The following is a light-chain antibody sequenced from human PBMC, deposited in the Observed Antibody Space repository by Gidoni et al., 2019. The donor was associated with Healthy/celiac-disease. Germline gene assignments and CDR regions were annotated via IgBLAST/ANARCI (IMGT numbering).Light chain of an antibody. J-gene: IGKJ4*01. CDR3: MQALQTPLT. CDR1: QSLLHSNGYNY. V-gene: IGKV2-28*01. CDR2: LGS. Sequence: EIVMTQSPLSLPVTPGEPASISCRSSQSLLHSNGYNYLDWYLQKPGQSPQLLIYLGSNRASGVPDRFSGSGSGTDFTLKISRVAAEDVGFYYCMQALQTPLTFGGGTKVEIK.